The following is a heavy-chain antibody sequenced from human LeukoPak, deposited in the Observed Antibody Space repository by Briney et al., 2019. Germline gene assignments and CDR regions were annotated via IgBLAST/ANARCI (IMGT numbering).Heavy chain of an antibody. CDR2: IYPGDSDT. CDR3: ARIIGNYFDY. CDR1: GYSFTNYW. V-gene: IGHV5-51*01. J-gene: IGHJ4*02. Sequence: GESLQISCQGSGYSFTNYWIAWVRQMPGKGLERMGIIYPGDSDTRYSPFFQGQVTFSADKSINTAYLQWSSLKASDTAKYYCARIIGNYFDYWGQGTLVTVSS.